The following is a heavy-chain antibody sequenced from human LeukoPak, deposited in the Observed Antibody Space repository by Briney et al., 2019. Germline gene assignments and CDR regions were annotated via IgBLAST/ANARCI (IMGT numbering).Heavy chain of an antibody. CDR2: ISAYNGNT. J-gene: IGHJ4*01. CDR3: ARERAGGGATPFDY. Sequence: GASVKVSCKASGYTFTSYGISWVRQAPGQGLEWMGWISAYNGNTNYAQKLQGRVTMTPDTTTSTAYMELRSLRSDATAVYYCARERAGGGATPFDYWGHGTLVTVSS. D-gene: IGHD1-26*01. V-gene: IGHV1-18*01. CDR1: GYTFTSYG.